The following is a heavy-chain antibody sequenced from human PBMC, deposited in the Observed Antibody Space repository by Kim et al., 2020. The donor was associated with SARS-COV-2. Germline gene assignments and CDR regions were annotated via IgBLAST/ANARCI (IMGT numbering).Heavy chain of an antibody. D-gene: IGHD5-12*01. V-gene: IGHV3-73*01. Sequence: LSLTCAASGFTFSASSMHWVRQAAGKGLEWVGHVRTKGNGYATTYPASVKGRFTISRDDSKNMAYLQMNSLRTEDTAVYYCATWFAATIDFWGQGTLVTVSS. CDR3: ATWFAATIDF. CDR2: VRTKGNGYAT. CDR1: GFTFSASS. J-gene: IGHJ4*02.